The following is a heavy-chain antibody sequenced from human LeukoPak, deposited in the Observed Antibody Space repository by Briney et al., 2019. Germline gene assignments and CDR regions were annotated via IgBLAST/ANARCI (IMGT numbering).Heavy chain of an antibody. CDR1: GGSISSYY. CDR3: ARAGPHFDY. Sequence: SETLSLTCTVSGGSISSYYWSWIRQPPGKGLEWIGYIYYSGSTNYNPSLKSRVTISVDTSKNQFSLKLSSVSAADTAVYYCARAGPHFDYWGQGTLVTVSS. CDR2: IYYSGST. V-gene: IGHV4-59*01. J-gene: IGHJ4*02.